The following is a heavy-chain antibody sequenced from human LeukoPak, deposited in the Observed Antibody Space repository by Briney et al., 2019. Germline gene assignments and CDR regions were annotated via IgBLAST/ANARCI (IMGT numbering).Heavy chain of an antibody. V-gene: IGHV3-23*01. J-gene: IGHJ4*02. CDR1: GFTFSSYA. CDR2: ISGSGGST. D-gene: IGHD3-16*01. CDR3: ARVEAVYGHLGY. Sequence: GGSLRLSCAASGFTFSSYAMSWVRQAPGKGLEWVSAISGSGGSTYYADSVKGRFTISRDNSKNTLYLQMNSLRAEDTAVYYCARVEAVYGHLGYWGQGTLVTVSS.